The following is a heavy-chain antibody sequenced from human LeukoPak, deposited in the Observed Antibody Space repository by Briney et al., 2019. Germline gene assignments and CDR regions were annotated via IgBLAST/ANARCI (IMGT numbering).Heavy chain of an antibody. CDR3: AREGAAGTLGAFDI. J-gene: IGHJ3*02. V-gene: IGHV3-21*01. CDR2: ISSSSSYI. CDR1: GFTFSSYS. D-gene: IGHD6-13*01. Sequence: GGSLRLSCAASGFTFSSYSVNWVRQAPGKGLEWVSSISSSSSYIYYADSVKGRFTISRDNAKNSLYLQMNSLRAEDTAVYYCAREGAAGTLGAFDIWGQGTMVTVSS.